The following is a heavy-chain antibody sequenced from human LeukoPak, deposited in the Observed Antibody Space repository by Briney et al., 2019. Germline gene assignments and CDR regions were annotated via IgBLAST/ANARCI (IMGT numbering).Heavy chain of an antibody. V-gene: IGHV3-23*01. J-gene: IGHJ3*01. D-gene: IGHD5-18*01. Sequence: GGSLRLSCAASGFTFSISAMTWVRQAPGKGLEWVSLINYSGANAYYADPVRGRFTISRDNSKTMLYLKMNSLRAENTAIYYCARDIELSRWGQGTMVSV. CDR3: ARDIELSR. CDR2: INYSGANA. CDR1: GFTFSISA.